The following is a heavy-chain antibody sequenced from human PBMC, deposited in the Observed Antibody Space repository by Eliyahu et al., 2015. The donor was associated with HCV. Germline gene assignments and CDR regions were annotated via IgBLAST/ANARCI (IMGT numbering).Heavy chain of an antibody. V-gene: IGHV1-69*06. CDR3: ALEGGISGPRWFDP. D-gene: IGHD2-15*01. CDR2: VIPFFGTA. CDR1: GGTFTSYT. Sequence: QVQLVQSGAEVKKPGSSVKVSCKASGGTFTSYTISWVRQAPGQGLELMGGVIPFFGTANYAQKFQGRVTITADKSTSTAFMELSSLRSDDTAMYYCALEGGISGPRWFDPWGQGTLVTVSS. J-gene: IGHJ5*02.